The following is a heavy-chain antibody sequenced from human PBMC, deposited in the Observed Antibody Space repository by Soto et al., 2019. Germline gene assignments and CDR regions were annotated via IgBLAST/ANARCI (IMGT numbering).Heavy chain of an antibody. D-gene: IGHD3-16*01. CDR3: ARRATYYHYFDF. J-gene: IGHJ4*02. Sequence: GESLKISCKGSGYSFTSDWIAWVRQMPGKGLEYMGIIYPGDSDTRYSPSFQGQVTISADKSTSTAYIQWSSLKASDTAIYYCARRATYYHYFDFWGQGTXVTVSS. CDR2: IYPGDSDT. V-gene: IGHV5-51*01. CDR1: GYSFTSDW.